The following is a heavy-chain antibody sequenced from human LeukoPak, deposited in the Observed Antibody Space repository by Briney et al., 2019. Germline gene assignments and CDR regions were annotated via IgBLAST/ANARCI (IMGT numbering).Heavy chain of an antibody. CDR3: ARRYFDY. J-gene: IGHJ4*02. CDR1: GFSFSGHW. Sequence: SGGSLRLSCAASGFSFSGHWMHWARQLPGKGLVWVSRISPTGSTTSYADSVKGRFTISRDNAKNSLYLQMNSLRAEDTAVYYCARRYFDYWGQGILVTVSS. V-gene: IGHV3-74*01. CDR2: ISPTGSTT.